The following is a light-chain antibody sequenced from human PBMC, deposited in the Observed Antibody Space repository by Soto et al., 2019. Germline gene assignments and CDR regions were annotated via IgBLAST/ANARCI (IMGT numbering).Light chain of an antibody. CDR3: NSFTTSSTLV. Sequence: QSALTQPASVSGSPGQSITISCTGTSSDVGAYNYVSWYQHHPGKAPKLMIYDVSNRPSGVSNRFSGSKSGNTASLTISGXXXXDXADYYXNSFTTSSTLVXXXGTKLTVL. V-gene: IGLV2-14*03. CDR2: DVS. J-gene: IGLJ2*01. CDR1: SSDVGAYNY.